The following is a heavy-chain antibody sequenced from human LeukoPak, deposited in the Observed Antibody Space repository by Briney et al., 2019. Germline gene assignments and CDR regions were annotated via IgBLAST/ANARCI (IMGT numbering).Heavy chain of an antibody. Sequence: GGSLRLSCAASGFTFDDYTMHWVRQAPGKGLEWVSGINWNGGSTGYADSVKGRFTISRDNAKNSLYLQMNSLRAEDTAVYYCAKDRYYGSGSEGYFQHWGQGTLVTVSS. CDR2: INWNGGST. CDR1: GFTFDDYT. V-gene: IGHV3-20*04. D-gene: IGHD3-10*01. CDR3: AKDRYYGSGSEGYFQH. J-gene: IGHJ1*01.